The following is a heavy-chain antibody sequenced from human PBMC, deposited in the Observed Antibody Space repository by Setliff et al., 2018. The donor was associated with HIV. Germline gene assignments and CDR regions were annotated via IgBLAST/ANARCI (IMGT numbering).Heavy chain of an antibody. CDR3: AGEIAPAARLPNVGGPPPPGYYHYMDV. CDR2: IYYSGRT. D-gene: IGHD2-8*01. J-gene: IGHJ6*03. CDR1: RGSISSTSHY. Sequence: SETLSLTCIVSRGSISSTSHYWGWVRQSLGRRLEWIGSIYYSGRTYYNPSLKSRVTMSVDTSTNQFSLDLTSVTAADTAVYFCAGEIAPAARLPNVGGPPPPGYYHYMDVWGKGTTVTVSS. V-gene: IGHV4-39*07.